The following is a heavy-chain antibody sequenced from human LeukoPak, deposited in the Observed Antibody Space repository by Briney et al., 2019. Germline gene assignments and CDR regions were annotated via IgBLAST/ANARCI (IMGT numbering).Heavy chain of an antibody. V-gene: IGHV3-74*01. Sequence: GGSLRLSCAASGLTFSTYWMHWVRQAPGKGLVWVSRINGDGGSRNYADSVKGRFTISRDNAKNTLYLQMSSLRVEDTAVYYCASASSHRTAAGGDYWGQGTLVTVST. CDR1: GLTFSTYW. J-gene: IGHJ4*02. D-gene: IGHD6-13*01. CDR3: ASASSHRTAAGGDY. CDR2: INGDGGSR.